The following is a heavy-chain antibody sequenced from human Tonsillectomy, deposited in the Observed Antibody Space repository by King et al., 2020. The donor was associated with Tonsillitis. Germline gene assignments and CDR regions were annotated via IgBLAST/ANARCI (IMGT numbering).Heavy chain of an antibody. D-gene: IGHD3-22*01. CDR3: ARGKGSSSGYYRY. CDR1: GFTFSSYG. Sequence: VQLVESGGGVVQPGRSLRLSCAASGFTFSSYGMHWVRQAPGKGLEWVAVIWYDGSNKYYADSVKGRFTISRDNSKKTLYLQMNSLRAEDTAVYYCARGKGSSSGYYRYWGQGTLVTVSS. J-gene: IGHJ4*02. CDR2: IWYDGSNK. V-gene: IGHV3-33*01.